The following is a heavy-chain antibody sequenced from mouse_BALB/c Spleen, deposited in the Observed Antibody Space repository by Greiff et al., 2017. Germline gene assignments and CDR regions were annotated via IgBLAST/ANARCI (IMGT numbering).Heavy chain of an antibody. CDR1: GFSLTSYG. V-gene: IGHV2-9*02. CDR3: ARDNYDYDGYYAMDY. D-gene: IGHD2-4*01. Sequence: VHLVESGPGLVAPSQSLSITCTVSGFSLTSYGVHWVRQPPGKGLEWLGVIWAGGSTNYNSALMSRLSISKDNSKSQVFLKMNSLQTDDTAMYYCARDNYDYDGYYAMDYWGQGTSVTVSS. J-gene: IGHJ4*01. CDR2: IWAGGST.